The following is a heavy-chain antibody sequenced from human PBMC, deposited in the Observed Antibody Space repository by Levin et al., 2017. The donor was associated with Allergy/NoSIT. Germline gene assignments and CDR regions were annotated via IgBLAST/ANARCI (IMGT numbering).Heavy chain of an antibody. Sequence: SETLSLTCTVSGGSISSYYWSWIRQPPGKGLEWIGYIYYSGSTNYNPSLKSRVTISVDTSKNQFSLKLSSVTAADTAVYYCAGAPTWIQLWLDWGQGTLVTVSS. V-gene: IGHV4-59*01. CDR1: GGSISSYY. D-gene: IGHD5-18*01. CDR2: IYYSGST. CDR3: AGAPTWIQLWLD. J-gene: IGHJ4*02.